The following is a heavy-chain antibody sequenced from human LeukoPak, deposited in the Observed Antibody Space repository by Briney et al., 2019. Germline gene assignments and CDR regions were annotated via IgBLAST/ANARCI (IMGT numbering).Heavy chain of an antibody. CDR1: GFTFSSYA. V-gene: IGHV3-23*01. D-gene: IGHD3-22*01. CDR2: ISGSGGST. J-gene: IGHJ5*02. Sequence: GGSLRLSCAASGFTFSSYAMSWVRQAPGKGPEWVSAISGSGGSTYYADSVKGRFTISRDNSKNTLYLQMNSLRSEDTAVYYCARVQKRRYYYDSSAPLARWFDPWGQGTLVTVSS. CDR3: ARVQKRRYYYDSSAPLARWFDP.